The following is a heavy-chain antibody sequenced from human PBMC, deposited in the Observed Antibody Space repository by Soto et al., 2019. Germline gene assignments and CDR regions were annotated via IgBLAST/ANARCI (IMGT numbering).Heavy chain of an antibody. CDR3: ARNGELRYFDWSSGYGMDV. D-gene: IGHD3-9*01. Sequence: GASVKVSCKASGGNFSSYAISWVRQAPGQGLEWMGGIIPIFGRANYAQKFQGRVTITADESTRTAYMELSSLRSEDTAVYYCARNGELRYFDWSSGYGMDVWGQGTTVTVSS. J-gene: IGHJ6*02. V-gene: IGHV1-69*13. CDR2: IIPIFGRA. CDR1: GGNFSSYA.